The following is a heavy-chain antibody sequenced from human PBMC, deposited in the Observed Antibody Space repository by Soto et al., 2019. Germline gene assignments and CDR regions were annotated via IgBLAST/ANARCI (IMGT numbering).Heavy chain of an antibody. V-gene: IGHV3-23*01. CDR3: AKKFVTGGRGNYFDY. D-gene: IGHD1-1*01. Sequence: GGSLILSCAASGFTFSIYAMNWVRQAPGKGLEWVSAISEGNDGPYYADSVKGRFTISRDNSKNTLYLQMNGLRAEDTAVYYCAKKFVTGGRGNYFDYWGQGTLVTVSS. J-gene: IGHJ4*02. CDR2: ISEGNDGP. CDR1: GFTFSIYA.